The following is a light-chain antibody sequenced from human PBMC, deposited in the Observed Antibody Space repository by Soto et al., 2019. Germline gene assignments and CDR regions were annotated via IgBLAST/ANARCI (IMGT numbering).Light chain of an antibody. V-gene: IGKV1D-12*01. CDR2: GAS. J-gene: IGKJ5*01. CDR3: QQTNSFPIT. Sequence: DVQVTQSPSFVSASVGDRVTITCRASQGIGTWLAWYQQKPGAAPNLLISGASNLESVVPARFSGSGLGTHFTFTIVILQPEDSATYYCQQTNSFPITFGQGTRLEI. CDR1: QGIGTW.